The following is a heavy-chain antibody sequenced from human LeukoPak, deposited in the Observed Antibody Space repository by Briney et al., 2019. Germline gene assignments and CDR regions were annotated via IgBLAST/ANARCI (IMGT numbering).Heavy chain of an antibody. Sequence: SETLSLTCTVSGGSIRSSHWSWIRQPAGKGLEWIAIIYNSGGTNYNPSLKSRVTISRDTSKNQFSLTLTSVTAADTAVYYCARGPIIVVVPAATYFDYWGQGTLVTVSS. CDR2: IYNSGGT. CDR3: ARGPIIVVVPAATYFDY. D-gene: IGHD2-2*01. V-gene: IGHV4-4*07. CDR1: GGSIRSSH. J-gene: IGHJ4*02.